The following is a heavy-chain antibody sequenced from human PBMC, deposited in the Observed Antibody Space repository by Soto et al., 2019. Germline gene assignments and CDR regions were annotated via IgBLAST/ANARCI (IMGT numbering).Heavy chain of an antibody. J-gene: IGHJ4*02. V-gene: IGHV1-2*02. CDR2: INPNSGGT. D-gene: IGHD6-19*01. CDR3: ARDRIEVAGNPYYFDY. Sequence: ASVKVSCKASGYTFTGYYMHWVRQAPGQGLEWMGWINPNSGGTNYAQKFQGRVTMTRDTSISTAYMELSRLRSDDTAVYYCARDRIEVAGNPYYFDYWGQGTLVTVSS. CDR1: GYTFTGYY.